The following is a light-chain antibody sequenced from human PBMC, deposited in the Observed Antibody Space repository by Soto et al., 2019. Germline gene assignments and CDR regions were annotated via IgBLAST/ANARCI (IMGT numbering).Light chain of an antibody. CDR1: QMVSSN. V-gene: IGKV3-15*01. J-gene: IGKJ1*01. CDR2: GAS. Sequence: EIVMTQSPATLSVSPGERATLSCRASQMVSSNLAWYQQKPGQAPRLLIYGASTRATGIPARFSGSGSGTEFTLTISSLQSEDFAVYYCQQYNNWPFPSWTFGQGTKVEIK. CDR3: QQYNNWPFPSWT.